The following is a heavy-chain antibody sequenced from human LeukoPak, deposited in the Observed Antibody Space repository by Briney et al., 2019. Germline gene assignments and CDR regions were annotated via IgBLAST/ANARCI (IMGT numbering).Heavy chain of an antibody. Sequence: GGSLRVSCVASGFTLSQYSMSWVRQAPGKGLEWVSFVSGTSRDIYYTDSVKGRFTSSRDNAKNSLYLQMNSLTAADTAIYFCARMTIESIGRYFDVWGRGSLVTVSS. CDR1: GFTLSQYS. D-gene: IGHD3-16*02. CDR2: VSGTSRDI. V-gene: IGHV3-21*01. CDR3: ARMTIESIGRYFDV. J-gene: IGHJ2*01.